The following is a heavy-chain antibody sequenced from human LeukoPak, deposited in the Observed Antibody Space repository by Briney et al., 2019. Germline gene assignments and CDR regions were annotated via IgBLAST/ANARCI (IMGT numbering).Heavy chain of an antibody. CDR2: IYYSGST. Sequence: SETLSLTCTVSGGSISSSYYYWGWIRQPPGKGLDWIGNIYYSGSTYYNPSLKSRVTISVDASKNQFSLRLSSVTAADTAVYYCARYCSNTSCYRVDAFDIWGQGTMVTVSS. CDR1: GGSISSSYYY. V-gene: IGHV4-39*01. CDR3: ARYCSNTSCYRVDAFDI. D-gene: IGHD2-2*01. J-gene: IGHJ3*02.